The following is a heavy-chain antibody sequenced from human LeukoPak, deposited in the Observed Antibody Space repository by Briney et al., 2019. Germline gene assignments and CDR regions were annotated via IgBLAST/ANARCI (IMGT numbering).Heavy chain of an antibody. J-gene: IGHJ4*02. CDR3: ATSESQTKSDY. D-gene: IGHD1/OR15-1a*01. Sequence: GSLKNSWKGSGLKFTNYWIGRVRQIPGKRLEWMGIIFPGDSDTTYSSSFQGQVTISADKSINTAYLQWSSLKASDTAMYYCATSESQTKSDYWGQGTLVTVSS. V-gene: IGHV5-51*01. CDR2: IFPGDSDT. CDR1: GLKFTNYW.